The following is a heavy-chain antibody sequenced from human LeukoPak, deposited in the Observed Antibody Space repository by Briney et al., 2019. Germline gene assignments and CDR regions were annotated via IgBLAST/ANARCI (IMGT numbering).Heavy chain of an antibody. CDR3: ARAGGYLTNWFDP. V-gene: IGHV3-21*01. Sequence: PGGSLRLSCAASGFTFSSYSMNWVRQAPGKGLEWVSSISSSSSYIYYADSVKGRFTISRDNAKNSLYLQMSSLRAEDTAVYYCARAGGYLTNWFDPWGQGTLVTVSS. CDR2: ISSSSSYI. CDR1: GFTFSSYS. D-gene: IGHD6-25*01. J-gene: IGHJ5*02.